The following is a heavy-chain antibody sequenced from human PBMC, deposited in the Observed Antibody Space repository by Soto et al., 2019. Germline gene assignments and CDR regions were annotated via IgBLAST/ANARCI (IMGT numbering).Heavy chain of an antibody. D-gene: IGHD3-3*02. J-gene: IGHJ6*02. V-gene: IGHV3-23*01. Sequence: EEQLLESGGGLVQPGGSLRLSCAASAFSFNNYAMTWVRQAPGKGLEWVSVISGSGGSTSYGDSVKGRFTISRDNSKNTLYLQMDSLRAEDTAVYYCAKHRELGSISPYDYSGMDVWGQGTTVTVSS. CDR2: ISGSGGST. CDR1: AFSFNNYA. CDR3: AKHRELGSISPYDYSGMDV.